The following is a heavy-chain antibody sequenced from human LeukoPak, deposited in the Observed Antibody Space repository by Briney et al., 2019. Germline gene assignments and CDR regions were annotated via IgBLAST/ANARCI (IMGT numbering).Heavy chain of an antibody. CDR1: AYSISGGFY. Sequence: SETLSLTCSVSAYSISGGFYWGWIRQAPGRGLEWIASIYHSGTIYYNPSLKSRVTISLDRSKNQFSLKLSSVTAADTAVYFCARRSQYYYDSSGYYADYWGQGTLVTVSS. D-gene: IGHD3-22*01. CDR2: IYHSGTI. CDR3: ARRSQYYYDSSGYYADY. V-gene: IGHV4-38-2*02. J-gene: IGHJ4*02.